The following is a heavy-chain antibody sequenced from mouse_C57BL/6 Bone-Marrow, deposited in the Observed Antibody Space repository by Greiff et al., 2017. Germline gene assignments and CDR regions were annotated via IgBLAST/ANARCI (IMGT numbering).Heavy chain of an antibody. CDR1: GYTFTDYY. J-gene: IGHJ3*01. V-gene: IGHV1-76*01. Sequence: QVQLQQSGAELVRPGASVKLSCKASGYTFTDYYIHWVKQRPGQGLEWIARIYPGSGNTYYNEKFKGKATLTAEKSSSTAYMQLSSLTSEDAAVYFCARGSPPRPFADWGQGTLVTVSA. D-gene: IGHD3-2*02. CDR2: IYPGSGNT. CDR3: ARGSPPRPFAD.